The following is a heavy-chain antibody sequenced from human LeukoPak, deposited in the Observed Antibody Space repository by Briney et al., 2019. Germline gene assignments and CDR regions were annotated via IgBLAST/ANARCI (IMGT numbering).Heavy chain of an antibody. CDR2: INPSGGST. J-gene: IGHJ5*02. D-gene: IGHD3-10*01. V-gene: IGHV1-46*01. CDR3: ARGGSGSGNYYHPVSGGYWFDP. CDR1: GYTFTSYY. Sequence: GASVKVSCKASGYTFTSYYMHWVRQAPGQGLEWMGIINPSGGSTIYAQKFQGRVTMTRDMSTSTVYMELSSLRSEDTAVYYCARGGSGSGNYYHPVSGGYWFDPWGQGTLVTVSS.